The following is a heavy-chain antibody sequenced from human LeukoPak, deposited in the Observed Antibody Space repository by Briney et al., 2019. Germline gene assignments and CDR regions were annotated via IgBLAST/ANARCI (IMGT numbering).Heavy chain of an antibody. CDR3: ARLGSENFDY. J-gene: IGHJ4*02. CDR2: INHSGST. Sequence: XSFXXXYWSWIRQPPGKGLEWIGEINHSGSTNYNPSLKSRVTISVDTSKNQFSLKLSSVTAADTAVYYCARLGSENFDYWGQGTLVTVSS. CDR1: XSFXXXY. V-gene: IGHV4-34*01.